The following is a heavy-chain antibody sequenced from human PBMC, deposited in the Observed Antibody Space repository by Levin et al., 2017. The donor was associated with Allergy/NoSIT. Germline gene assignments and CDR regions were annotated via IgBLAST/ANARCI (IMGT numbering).Heavy chain of an antibody. V-gene: IGHV1-2*02. CDR3: ARVAYDSSLPGNWFDP. Sequence: ASVKVSCKASGYTFTGYYMHWVRQAPGQGLEWMGWINPNSGGTNYAQKFQGRVTMTRDTSISTAYMELSRLRSDDTAVYYCARVAYDSSLPGNWFDPWGQGTLVTVSS. CDR1: GYTFTGYY. D-gene: IGHD3-22*01. J-gene: IGHJ5*02. CDR2: INPNSGGT.